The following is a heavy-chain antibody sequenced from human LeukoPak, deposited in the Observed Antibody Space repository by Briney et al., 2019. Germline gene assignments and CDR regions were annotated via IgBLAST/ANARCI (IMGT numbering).Heavy chain of an antibody. CDR3: ARDVAAAFDY. Sequence: SCTASGYTFTSYGMHWVRQAPGKGLEWVAVIWYDGSNKYYADSVKGRFTISRDNSKNTLYLQMNSLRAEDTAVYYCARDVAAAFDYWGQGTLVTVSS. J-gene: IGHJ4*02. V-gene: IGHV3-33*01. D-gene: IGHD6-13*01. CDR2: IWYDGSNK. CDR1: GYTFTSYG.